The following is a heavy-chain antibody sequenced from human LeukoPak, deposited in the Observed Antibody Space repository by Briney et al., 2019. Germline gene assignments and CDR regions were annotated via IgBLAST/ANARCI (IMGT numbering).Heavy chain of an antibody. V-gene: IGHV1-69*05. Sequence: SVKVSCKASGGTFSSYAISWVRQAPGQGLEWMGGIIPIFGTANYAQKFQGRVTITTDESTSTAYMELSSLRSEDTAVYYCAWTHLTIFGVYYYYYYMDVWGKGTTVTVSS. CDR3: AWTHLTIFGVYYYYYYMDV. J-gene: IGHJ6*03. D-gene: IGHD3-3*01. CDR1: GGTFSSYA. CDR2: IIPIFGTA.